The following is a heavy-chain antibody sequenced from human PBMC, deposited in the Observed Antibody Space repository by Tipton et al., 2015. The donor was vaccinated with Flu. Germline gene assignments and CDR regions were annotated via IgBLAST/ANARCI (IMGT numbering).Heavy chain of an antibody. CDR1: GFTFSSYE. V-gene: IGHV3-48*03. J-gene: IGHJ3*02. CDR3: ARAGTYYYDSSGCDAFDI. D-gene: IGHD3-22*01. CDR2: ISSSGSTI. Sequence: SLRLSCAASGFTFSSYEMNWVRQAPGKGLEWVSYISSSGSTIYYADSVKGRFTISRDNSKNTLYLQMNSLRAEDTAVYYCARAGTYYYDSSGCDAFDIWGQGTMVTVSS.